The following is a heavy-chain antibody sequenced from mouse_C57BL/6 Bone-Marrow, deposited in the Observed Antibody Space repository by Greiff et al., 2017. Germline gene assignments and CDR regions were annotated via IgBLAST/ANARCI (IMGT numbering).Heavy chain of an antibody. Sequence: VQLQQSGPELVKPGASVKIPCKASGYTFTDYNMDWVKQSHGKGLEWIGEINPNNGGTIYNQKFKGKATLTVDKSSSTAYMELRSLTSEDTAVYYCARWRPHYYAMDYWGQGTSVTVSS. CDR2: INPNNGGT. CDR1: GYTFTDYN. CDR3: ARWRPHYYAMDY. V-gene: IGHV1-18*01. J-gene: IGHJ4*01.